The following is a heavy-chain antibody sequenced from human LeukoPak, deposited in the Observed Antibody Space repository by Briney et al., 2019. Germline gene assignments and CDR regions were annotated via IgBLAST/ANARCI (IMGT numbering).Heavy chain of an antibody. V-gene: IGHV1-69*04. CDR2: IIPIFGIA. Sequence: SVKVSCKASGGTFSSYAISWVRQAPGQGLEWMGRIIPIFGIANYAQKFQGRVTITADKSTSTAYMELSSLRSEDTAVYYCARGREEDSSGYYYGFDYWGQGTLVSVSS. CDR3: ARGREEDSSGYYYGFDY. J-gene: IGHJ4*02. CDR1: GGTFSSYA. D-gene: IGHD3-22*01.